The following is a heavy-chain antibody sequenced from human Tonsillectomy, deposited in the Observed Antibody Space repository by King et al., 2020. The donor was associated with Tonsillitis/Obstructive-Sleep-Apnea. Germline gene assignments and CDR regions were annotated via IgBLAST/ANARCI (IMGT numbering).Heavy chain of an antibody. J-gene: IGHJ5*02. CDR2: ISSNGGST. V-gene: IGHV3-64*01. Sequence: VQLVESGGGLVQPGGSLRLSCAASGFTFSSYAMHWVRQAPGKGLEYVSAISSNGGSTYYANSVKGRFTISRDNSKNTLYPQMGSLRAEDMAVYYCARDLSSTSRYHWFDPWGQGTLVTVSS. CDR3: ARDLSSTSRYHWFDP. D-gene: IGHD2-2*01. CDR1: GFTFSSYA.